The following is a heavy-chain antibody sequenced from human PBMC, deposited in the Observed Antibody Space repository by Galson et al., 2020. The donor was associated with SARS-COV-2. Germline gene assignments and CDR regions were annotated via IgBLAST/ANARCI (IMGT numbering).Heavy chain of an antibody. J-gene: IGHJ4*02. CDR3: ARALSGSYITSTCDY. D-gene: IGHD1-26*01. CDR2: ISYDGSNK. CDR1: GFTFSSYA. Sequence: AGSLRLSSAASGFTFSSYAMHWVRQAPGTGLAWVAVISYDGSNKYYADSVKGRFTISRDNSKNTLYLQMNSLRAEDTAVYYCARALSGSYITSTCDYWGQGTLVTVSS. V-gene: IGHV3-30*04.